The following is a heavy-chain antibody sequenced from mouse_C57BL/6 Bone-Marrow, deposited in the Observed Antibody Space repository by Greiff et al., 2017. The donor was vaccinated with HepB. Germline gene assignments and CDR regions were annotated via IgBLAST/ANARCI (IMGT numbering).Heavy chain of an antibody. J-gene: IGHJ2*01. CDR3: ARQLRLSFDY. CDR2: INPSSGYT. CDR1: GYTFTSYT. V-gene: IGHV1-4*01. Sequence: VKLQQSGAELARPGASVKMSCKASGYTFTSYTMHWVKQRPGQGLEWIGYINPSSGYTKYNQKFKDKATLTADKSSSTAYMQLSSLTSEDSAVYYCARQLRLSFDYWGQGTTLTVSS. D-gene: IGHD3-2*02.